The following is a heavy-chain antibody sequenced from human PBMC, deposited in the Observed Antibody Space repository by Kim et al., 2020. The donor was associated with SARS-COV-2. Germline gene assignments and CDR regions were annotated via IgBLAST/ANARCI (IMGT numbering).Heavy chain of an antibody. D-gene: IGHD3-10*01. J-gene: IGHJ6*02. Sequence: VQGRFTISRDNAQNSLYLQMNSLRAEDTAVYYCARQEEFGGTWYYYGMDVWGQGTTVTVSS. V-gene: IGHV3-11*03. CDR3: ARQEEFGGTWYYYGMDV.